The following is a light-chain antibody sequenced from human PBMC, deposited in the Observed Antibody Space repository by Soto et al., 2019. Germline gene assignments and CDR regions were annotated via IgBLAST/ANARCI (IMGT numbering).Light chain of an antibody. CDR2: GAS. J-gene: IGKJ1*01. CDR3: QQYDQWWT. V-gene: IGKV3D-15*01. CDR1: QSVSSN. Sequence: ERVMTQSPATLSVSPGERATLSCRASQSVSSNLAWYQQKPGQAPRLLIYGASSRATGIPDRFSGSGSGTDFTLTISRLEPEDFAVYYCQQYDQWWTFGQGTKVDI.